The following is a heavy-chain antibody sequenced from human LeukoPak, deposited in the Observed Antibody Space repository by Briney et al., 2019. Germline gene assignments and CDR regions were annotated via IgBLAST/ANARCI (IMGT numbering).Heavy chain of an antibody. CDR1: GFTVSSNY. D-gene: IGHD6-19*01. V-gene: IGHV3-66*01. J-gene: IGHJ6*02. CDR3: ARDLWAVADFSYYYYGMDV. Sequence: GGSLRLSCAASGFTVSSNYMSWVRQAPGKGLEWVSVIYSGGTTYYADSVKGRFTISRDNSENTLYLQMNSLRADDTAVYYCARDLWAVADFSYYYYGMDVWGQGTTVTVSS. CDR2: IYSGGTT.